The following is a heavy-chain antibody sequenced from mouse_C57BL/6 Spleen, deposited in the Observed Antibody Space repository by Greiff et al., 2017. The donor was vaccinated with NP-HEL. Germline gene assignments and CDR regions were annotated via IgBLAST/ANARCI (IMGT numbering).Heavy chain of an antibody. CDR2: ISSGSSTI. V-gene: IGHV5-17*01. J-gene: IGHJ3*01. CDR1: GFTFSDYG. CDR3: ARYYGSSYVAWFAY. D-gene: IGHD1-1*01. Sequence: EVKLVESGGGLVKPGGSLKLSCAASGFTFSDYGMHWVRQAPEKGLEWVAYISSGSSTIYYADTVKGRFTISRDNAKNTLFLQMTRLRSEDTAMYYCARYYGSSYVAWFAYWGQGTLVTVSA.